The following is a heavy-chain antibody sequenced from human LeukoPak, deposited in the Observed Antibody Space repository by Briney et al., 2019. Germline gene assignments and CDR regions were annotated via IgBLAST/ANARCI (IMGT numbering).Heavy chain of an antibody. Sequence: GGSLRLSCAASGFTFSSYWMHWIRQAPGKGLVWVSRIDTDGSSTSYADSVKGRFTISRDNAKNTLYLQMSSLRAEDTAVYYCILAAAGTEFDSWGQGSLVTVSS. CDR1: GFTFSSYW. D-gene: IGHD6-13*01. CDR2: IDTDGSST. V-gene: IGHV3-74*01. CDR3: ILAAAGTEFDS. J-gene: IGHJ4*02.